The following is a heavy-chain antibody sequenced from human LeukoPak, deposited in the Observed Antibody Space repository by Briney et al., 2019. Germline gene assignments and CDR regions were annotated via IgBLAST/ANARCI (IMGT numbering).Heavy chain of an antibody. CDR2: LHSGGIT. J-gene: IGHJ6*02. D-gene: IGHD6-13*01. CDR1: GFTVSNIY. Sequence: AWGSLRLSCAASGFTVSNIYMSWVRQAPGTGLEWVSILHSGGITHYADSVKGRFTISRDNSKNTLYLQMNSLRAEDTAVYYCVRDRGIASTGGYGMDVWGQGTTVTV. V-gene: IGHV3-53*01. CDR3: VRDRGIASTGGYGMDV.